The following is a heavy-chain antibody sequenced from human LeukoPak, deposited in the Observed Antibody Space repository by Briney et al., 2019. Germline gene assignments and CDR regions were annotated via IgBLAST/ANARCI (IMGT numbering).Heavy chain of an antibody. CDR1: GYSFTTYW. Sequence: GASLKISCHGSGYSFTTYWIGWVRQMPGKGLEWMGIIYPGVSDTRYSPSFQGKVTISADKSINTAYLQWSSLKASDTAIYYCARGVWDYGMDVWGQGTTVTVSS. CDR2: IYPGVSDT. V-gene: IGHV5-51*01. J-gene: IGHJ6*02. CDR3: ARGVWDYGMDV. D-gene: IGHD1-26*01.